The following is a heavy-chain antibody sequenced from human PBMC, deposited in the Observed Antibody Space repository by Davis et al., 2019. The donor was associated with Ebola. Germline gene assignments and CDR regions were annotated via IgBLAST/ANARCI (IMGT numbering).Heavy chain of an antibody. CDR3: ARRSVGGNGWFDP. D-gene: IGHD2-8*01. Sequence: SETLSLTCTVSGGSVSSYYWSWIRQSPGKGLEWIGYIYYSGSTYYNPSLKSRVTISVDTSKNQFSLKLSSVTAADTAVYYCARRSVGGNGWFDPWGQGTLVTVSS. V-gene: IGHV4-59*04. CDR2: IYYSGST. J-gene: IGHJ5*02. CDR1: GGSVSSYY.